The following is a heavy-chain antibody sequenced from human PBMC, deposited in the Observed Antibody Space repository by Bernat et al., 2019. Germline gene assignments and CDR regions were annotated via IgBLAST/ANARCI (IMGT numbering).Heavy chain of an antibody. Sequence: EVQLVESGGGLVKPGGSLRLSCAASGFTFSSYSMNWVRQAPGKGLEWVSSISSSSYIYYADSVKGRFTISRDNAKNSLYLQMNSLRAEDTAVYYCARGGFYDSSGYYGVASAFDIWGQGTMVTVSS. CDR2: ISSSSYI. CDR1: GFTFSSYS. V-gene: IGHV3-21*01. J-gene: IGHJ3*02. CDR3: ARGGFYDSSGYYGVASAFDI. D-gene: IGHD3-22*01.